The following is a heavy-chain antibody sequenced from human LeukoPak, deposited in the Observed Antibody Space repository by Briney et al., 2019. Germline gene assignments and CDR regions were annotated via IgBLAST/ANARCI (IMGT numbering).Heavy chain of an antibody. J-gene: IGHJ4*02. CDR3: TKAPLMSSTGAFCYPFDS. CDR2: TVGSRPDT. CDR1: GFTFTNYA. V-gene: IGHV3-23*01. Sequence: PGGSLRLSCAASGFTFTNYAMSWVRQTPGKGLEWVSATVGSRPDTYHADSVKGRFTVSRDNSRNTLYLQMNNLRIEDSAVYYCTKAPLMSSTGAFCYPFDSWGQGVLVTVSS. D-gene: IGHD2-8*02.